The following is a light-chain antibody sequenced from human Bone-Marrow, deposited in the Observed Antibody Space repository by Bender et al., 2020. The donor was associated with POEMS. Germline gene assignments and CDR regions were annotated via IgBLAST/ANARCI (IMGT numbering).Light chain of an antibody. CDR3: SSYRSTITLGV. J-gene: IGLJ1*01. CDR1: SNDIGGFNY. Sequence: QSALTQPASVSGSPGQTITISCIGTSNDIGGFNYVSWFQQHPGKAPKLLIYDVSTRPSEISNRFSGSKSGNTASLTISGLQPDDEADYYCSSYRSTITLGVFGTGTKVTVL. CDR2: DVS. V-gene: IGLV2-14*01.